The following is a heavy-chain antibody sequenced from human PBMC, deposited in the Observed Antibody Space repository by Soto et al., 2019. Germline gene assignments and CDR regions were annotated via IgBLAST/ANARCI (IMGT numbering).Heavy chain of an antibody. J-gene: IGHJ4*02. CDR3: ARGPRTLLSPPRVLSIAAGPYFDY. CDR1: GGSFSGYY. Sequence: QVQLQQWGAGLLKPSETLSLTCAVYGGSFSGYYWSWIRQPPGKGLEWIGEINHSGSTNYNPSLNTRVTVSVVTSKNQFWLTLSSVTDADTAVYYCARGPRTLLSPPRVLSIAAGPYFDYWGQGTLVTVSS. V-gene: IGHV4-34*01. CDR2: INHSGST. D-gene: IGHD6-13*01.